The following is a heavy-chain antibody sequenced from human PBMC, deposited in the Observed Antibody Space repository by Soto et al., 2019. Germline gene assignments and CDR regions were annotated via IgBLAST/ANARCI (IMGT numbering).Heavy chain of an antibody. CDR2: TYYRGST. CDR3: ARAYRQSGYRSSWVCDS. CDR1: DGSINRGGYY. V-gene: IGHV4-31*03. J-gene: IGHJ4*02. D-gene: IGHD6-13*01. Sequence: QVQLQESGPGLVKPSQTLSLIRTVSDGSINRGGYYWSWIRQHPGKGLGWIGYTYYRGSTYYNPFLRSRVTISAGASENQFSLKLSSVTAADTAVYFCARAYRQSGYRSSWVCDSWCPGTLVNVSS.